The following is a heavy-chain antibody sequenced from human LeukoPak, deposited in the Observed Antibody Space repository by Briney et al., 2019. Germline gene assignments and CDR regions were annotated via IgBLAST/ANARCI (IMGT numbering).Heavy chain of an antibody. CDR3: ARQGYYYGSGSYYNEAYMDV. D-gene: IGHD3-10*01. CDR2: INHSGST. V-gene: IGHV4-34*01. Sequence: SETLSLTCAVYGGSFRGYYWSWIRQPPGKGLEWIGEINHSGSTNYNPSLKSRVTISVDTSKNQFSLKLSSVTAADTAVYYCARQGYYYGSGSYYNEAYMDVWGKGTTVTISS. J-gene: IGHJ6*03. CDR1: GGSFRGYY.